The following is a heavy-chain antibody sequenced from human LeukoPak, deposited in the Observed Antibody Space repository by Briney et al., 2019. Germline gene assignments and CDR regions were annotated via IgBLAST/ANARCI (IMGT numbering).Heavy chain of an antibody. V-gene: IGHV3-48*01. CDR2: ISSSSSTI. CDR1: GFTFSSYS. CDR3: ARWQTMIQLADAFDI. D-gene: IGHD3-22*01. J-gene: IGHJ3*02. Sequence: PGGSLRLSCAASGFTFSSYSMNWVRQAPGKGLEWVSYISSSSSTIYYADSVKGRFTISRDNAKNSLYLQMNSLRAEDTAVYYCARWQTMIQLADAFDIWGQGTMVTVSS.